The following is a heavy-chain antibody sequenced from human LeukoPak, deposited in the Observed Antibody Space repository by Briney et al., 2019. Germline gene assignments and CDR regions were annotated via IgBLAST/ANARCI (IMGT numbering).Heavy chain of an antibody. J-gene: IGHJ5*02. V-gene: IGHV3-7*03. Sequence: GGSLRLSCVASGLTVINHWMIWFRQAPGKGLDWLANIREERGQEYYVDSVKGRFTISKNSAKNSLYLQMNTLRVEDTAMYYCASLDTAKQPLANHWGQGTLVTVSS. CDR3: ASLDTAKQPLANH. D-gene: IGHD5-18*01. CDR1: GLTVINHW. CDR2: IREERGQE.